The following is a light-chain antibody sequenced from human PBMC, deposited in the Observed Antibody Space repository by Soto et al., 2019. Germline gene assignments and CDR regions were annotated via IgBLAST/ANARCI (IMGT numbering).Light chain of an antibody. Sequence: PGERATLSCRASQSFSSTFFAWYQQKPGQAPRLLIYGASSRATGIPDRFSGSGFGTDFTLTISRLEPEDFAVYYCQQYASSVTFGQGTKVEIK. J-gene: IGKJ1*01. CDR3: QQYASSVT. CDR1: QSFSSTF. V-gene: IGKV3-20*01. CDR2: GAS.